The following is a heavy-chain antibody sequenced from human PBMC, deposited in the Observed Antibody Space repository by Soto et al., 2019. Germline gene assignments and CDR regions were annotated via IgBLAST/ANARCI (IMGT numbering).Heavy chain of an antibody. Sequence: WASVKVSCKASGGTFSSYAISWVRQAPGQGLEWMGGIIPIFGTANYAQKFQGRVTITADESTSTAYMELSSLRSEDTAVYYCARGLRFLEDYYYGMDVWGQGTTVTVSS. V-gene: IGHV1-69*13. CDR2: IIPIFGTA. J-gene: IGHJ6*02. CDR1: GGTFSSYA. D-gene: IGHD3-3*01. CDR3: ARGLRFLEDYYYGMDV.